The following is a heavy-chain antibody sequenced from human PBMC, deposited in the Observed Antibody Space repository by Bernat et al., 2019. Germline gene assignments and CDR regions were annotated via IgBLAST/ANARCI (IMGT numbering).Heavy chain of an antibody. Sequence: VQLVESGGGLVQPGGSLRLSCAASGFTFSSYAMSWVRQAPGKGLEWVAVIWYDGSNKYYADSVKGRFTISRDNSKNTLYLQMNSLRAEDTAVYYRASLVGSSSSSGGFDYWGQGTLVTVSS. V-gene: IGHV3-33*08. CDR3: ASLVGSSSSSGGFDY. J-gene: IGHJ4*02. D-gene: IGHD6-6*01. CDR1: GFTFSSYA. CDR2: IWYDGSNK.